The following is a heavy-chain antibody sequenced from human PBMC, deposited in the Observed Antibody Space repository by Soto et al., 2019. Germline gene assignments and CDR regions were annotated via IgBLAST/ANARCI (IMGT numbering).Heavy chain of an antibody. Sequence: SVKVSCKASGGTFSNYAITWVRQAPGQGLEWLGRIIPIFGSANFAQKFQGRVTLTADESTTTAYMELSNLRSDDTAVYYCTKLPWADYGGILDPWGQGTLVTVSS. J-gene: IGHJ5*02. D-gene: IGHD4-17*01. CDR3: TKLPWADYGGILDP. CDR2: IIPIFGSA. CDR1: GGTFSNYA. V-gene: IGHV1-69*13.